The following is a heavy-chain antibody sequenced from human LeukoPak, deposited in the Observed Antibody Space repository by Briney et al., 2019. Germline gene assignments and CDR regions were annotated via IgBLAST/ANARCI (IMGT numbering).Heavy chain of an antibody. D-gene: IGHD6-13*01. Sequence: GGPLRLSCAASGFTFSSYTMNWLRQAPGKGLEWVSSISGSSRHKYYADSVKGRFTISRDNAKNSLYLQMNSLRAEDTAVYYCARTANFAAGYYIDYWGQGTLVTVSS. CDR2: ISGSSRHK. CDR1: GFTFSSYT. J-gene: IGHJ4*02. V-gene: IGHV3-21*01. CDR3: ARTANFAAGYYIDY.